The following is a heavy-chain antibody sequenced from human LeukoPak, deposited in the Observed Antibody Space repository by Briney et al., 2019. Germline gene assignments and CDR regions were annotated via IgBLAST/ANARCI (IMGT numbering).Heavy chain of an antibody. CDR1: GFTFSSYA. J-gene: IGHJ3*02. Sequence: GGSLRLSCAASGFTFSSYAMTWVRQAPGKGLEWVSAISGSGGSTYYADSVKGRFTISRDNAKNSLYLQMNSLRAEDTAVYYCARFSGSDAFDIWGQGTMVTVSS. CDR2: ISGSGGST. D-gene: IGHD3-10*01. CDR3: ARFSGSDAFDI. V-gene: IGHV3-23*01.